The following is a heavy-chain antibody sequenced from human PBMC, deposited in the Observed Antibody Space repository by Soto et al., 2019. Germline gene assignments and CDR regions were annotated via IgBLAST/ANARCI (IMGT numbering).Heavy chain of an antibody. V-gene: IGHV4-34*01. CDR2: INQSGST. CDR1: GGSFSTYY. D-gene: IGHD3-3*01. Sequence: PSESLSLTCAVYGGSFSTYYWSWIRQPPGKGLEWVGEINQSGSTNYNPSLNSRVTISVDTSNNQFSLKLSSVTAADTAVYYCAGGEFEAGFWSGYYSRLDVWGQGTTVTVSS. CDR3: AGGEFEAGFWSGYYSRLDV. J-gene: IGHJ6*02.